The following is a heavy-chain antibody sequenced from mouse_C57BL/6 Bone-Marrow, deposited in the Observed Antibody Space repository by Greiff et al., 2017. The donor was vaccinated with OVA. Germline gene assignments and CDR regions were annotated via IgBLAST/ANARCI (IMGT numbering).Heavy chain of an antibody. V-gene: IGHV2-2*01. CDR1: GFSLTSYG. Sequence: VQVVESGPGLVQPSQSLSITCTVSGFSLTSYGVHWVRQSPGKGLEWLGVIWSGGSTDYNAAFISRLSISKDNSKSQVFFKMNSLQADDTAIYYCASSSFAYWGQGTLVTVSA. J-gene: IGHJ3*01. CDR3: ASSSFAY. CDR2: IWSGGST.